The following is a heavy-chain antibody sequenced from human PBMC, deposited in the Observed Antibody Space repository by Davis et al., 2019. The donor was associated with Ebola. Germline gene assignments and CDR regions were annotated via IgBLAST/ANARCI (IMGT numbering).Heavy chain of an antibody. Sequence: PGGSLRLSCAASGFTFSSYAMHWVRQAPGKGLEWVAVISYDGSNKYYADSVKGRFTISRDNSKNTLYLQMNSLRAEDTAVYYCARDQGYCTNGVCYRRDIFYYFDYWGQGTLVTVSS. V-gene: IGHV3-30-3*01. CDR1: GFTFSSYA. CDR2: ISYDGSNK. J-gene: IGHJ4*02. D-gene: IGHD2-8*01. CDR3: ARDQGYCTNGVCYRRDIFYYFDY.